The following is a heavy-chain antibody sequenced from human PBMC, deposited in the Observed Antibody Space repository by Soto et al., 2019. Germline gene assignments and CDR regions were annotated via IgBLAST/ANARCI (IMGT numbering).Heavy chain of an antibody. Sequence: EVPLLESGGGLVQPGGSLRLSCAASGFTFSNYAMTCVRQAPGKGLEWVSLISGSGSNTYYADSVKGRFTISRDSSKNTLYLQVNSLRAEDTAVYYCAKSTGWYDAFDIWGPGTMVTVSS. V-gene: IGHV3-23*01. CDR2: ISGSGSNT. J-gene: IGHJ3*02. CDR1: GFTFSNYA. D-gene: IGHD6-19*01. CDR3: AKSTGWYDAFDI.